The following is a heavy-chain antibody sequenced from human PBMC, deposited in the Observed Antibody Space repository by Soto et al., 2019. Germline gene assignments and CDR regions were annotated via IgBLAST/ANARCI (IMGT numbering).Heavy chain of an antibody. CDR2: ISGSGGST. CDR3: AKDMVRGVIPPILHY. CDR1: GFTFSSYD. V-gene: IGHV3-23*01. J-gene: IGHJ4*02. D-gene: IGHD3-10*01. Sequence: EVQLLESGGGLVQPGWSLRLSCAASGFTFSSYDMSWVRQAPGKGLEWVSAISGSGGSTYYADSVKGRFTISRDNSKNTLYLQMNSLRAEDTAVYYCAKDMVRGVIPPILHYWGQGTLVTGSS.